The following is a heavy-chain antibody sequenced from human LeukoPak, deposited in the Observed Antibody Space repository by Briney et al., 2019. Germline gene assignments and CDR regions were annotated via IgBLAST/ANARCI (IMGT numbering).Heavy chain of an antibody. Sequence: GGSLRLSCAASGFTFSSYSMNWVRQAPGKGLEWVSSISSSSYIYYADSVKGRFTISRDNAKNSLYLQMNSLRAEDTAVYYCASQRDCSGGSCYYYYGMDVWGQGTTVTVSS. D-gene: IGHD2-15*01. CDR2: ISSSSYI. CDR1: GFTFSSYS. J-gene: IGHJ6*02. CDR3: ASQRDCSGGSCYYYYGMDV. V-gene: IGHV3-21*01.